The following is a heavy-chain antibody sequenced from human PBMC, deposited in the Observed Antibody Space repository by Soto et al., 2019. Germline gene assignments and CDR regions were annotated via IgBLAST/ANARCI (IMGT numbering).Heavy chain of an antibody. V-gene: IGHV1-18*01. CDR2: ISAYNGNT. D-gene: IGHD2-2*01. CDR3: ASSFTRSQWRYXMDV. J-gene: IGHJ6*02. Sequence: ASVKVSCKASGYTFSNYGFSWVRQAPGQRLEWMGWISAYNGNTNYAQKVQGRVTMTTDTSTGTAYMELRSLRSDDTAVYYCASSFTRSQWRYXMDVWGQGTTVTVSS. CDR1: GYTFSNYG.